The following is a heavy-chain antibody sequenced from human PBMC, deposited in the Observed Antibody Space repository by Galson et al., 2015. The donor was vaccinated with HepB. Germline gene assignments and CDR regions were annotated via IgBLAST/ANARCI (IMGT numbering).Heavy chain of an antibody. CDR2: IKQDGSEK. Sequence: SLRLSCAASGFTFSSYWMSWVRQAPGKGLEWVANIKQDGSEKYYVDSVKGRFTISRDNAKNSLYLQMNSLRAKDTAVYYCASLGPPSRDDAFDIWGQGTMVTVSS. D-gene: IGHD6-13*01. V-gene: IGHV3-7*03. CDR3: ASLGPPSRDDAFDI. J-gene: IGHJ3*02. CDR1: GFTFSSYW.